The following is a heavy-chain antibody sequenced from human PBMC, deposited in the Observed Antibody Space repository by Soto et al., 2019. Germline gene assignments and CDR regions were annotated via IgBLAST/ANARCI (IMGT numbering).Heavy chain of an antibody. CDR2: IYYSGST. V-gene: IGHV4-30-4*01. D-gene: IGHD3-16*01. Sequence: SETLSLTCTVSGGSISSGDYYWSWIRQPPGKGLEWIGYIYYSGSTYYNPSLKSRVTISVDTSKNQFSLKLSSVTAADTAVYYCARGLGLRLGELPSYYYYGMDVWGQGTTVTVSS. J-gene: IGHJ6*02. CDR3: ARGLGLRLGELPSYYYYGMDV. CDR1: GGSISSGDYY.